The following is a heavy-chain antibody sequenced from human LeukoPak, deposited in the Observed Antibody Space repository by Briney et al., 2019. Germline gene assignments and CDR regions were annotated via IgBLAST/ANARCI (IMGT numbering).Heavy chain of an antibody. CDR1: GFTFTTSA. CDR2: IVVDTGYT. D-gene: IGHD5-12*01. J-gene: IGHJ6*02. CDR3: AADLMPQTGYAYGMGV. Sequence: GASVKVSCKASGFTFTTSAMQWVRQARGQRLEWIGWIVVDTGYTNYAQTFQERLTITRDMSTSTAYMDLSSLRSEDTAVYYCAADLMPQTGYAYGMGVWGQGTTVTVS. V-gene: IGHV1-58*02.